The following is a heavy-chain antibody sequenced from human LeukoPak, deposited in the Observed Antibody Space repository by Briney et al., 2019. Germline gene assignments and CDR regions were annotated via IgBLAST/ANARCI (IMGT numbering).Heavy chain of an antibody. D-gene: IGHD3-10*01. CDR1: GFTFSSYG. CDR3: AKAMVRGVMDY. CDR2: ISYDGSNK. Sequence: PGGSLTLSCAASGFTFSSYGMHWVRQAPGKGLEWVAVISYDGSNKYYADSVKGRFTISRDNSKNTLYLQMNSLRAEDTAVYYCAKAMVRGVMDYWGQGTLVTVSS. J-gene: IGHJ4*02. V-gene: IGHV3-30*18.